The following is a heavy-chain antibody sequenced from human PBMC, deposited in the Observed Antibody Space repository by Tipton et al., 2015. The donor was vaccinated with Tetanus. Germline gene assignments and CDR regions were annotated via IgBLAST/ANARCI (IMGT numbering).Heavy chain of an antibody. Sequence: TLSLTCAVYGGSFSAYYWSWIRQSPGKGLEWIGEINHSGSTTYSPSFKSRVTISVDTPKNQFSLKLTSLTVADTAVYYCARVKGTYNHYGLDVWGQGTTVTVAS. V-gene: IGHV4-34*01. CDR3: ARVKGTYNHYGLDV. D-gene: IGHD3-10*01. CDR1: GGSFSAYY. CDR2: INHSGST. J-gene: IGHJ6*02.